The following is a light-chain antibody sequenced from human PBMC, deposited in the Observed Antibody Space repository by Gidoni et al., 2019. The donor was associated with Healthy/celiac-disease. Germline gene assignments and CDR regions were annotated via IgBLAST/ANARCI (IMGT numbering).Light chain of an antibody. J-gene: IGKJ2*01. CDR3: QQYGSSPQSMYT. CDR1: QSVSSSY. V-gene: IGKV3-20*01. CDR2: GAS. Sequence: EIVLTQSPGTLSLSPGERATLSCRASQSVSSSYLAWYQQNPGQAPRLRIYGASSRATGIPDRFSGSGSGTDFTLTISRLEPEDFAVYYCQQYGSSPQSMYTFGHXTKLEIK.